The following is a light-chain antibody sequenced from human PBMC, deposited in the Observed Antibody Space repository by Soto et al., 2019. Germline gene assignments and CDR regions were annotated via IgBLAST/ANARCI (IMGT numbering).Light chain of an antibody. CDR1: SSNIGSNT. J-gene: IGLJ2*01. V-gene: IGLV1-44*01. Sequence: QSVLTQPPSASGTPGQRVTISCSGSSSNIGSNTVNWYQQLPGTAPKLLIYSSNQRPSGVPDRFSGSKSGTSASLAISGLQSEDEAEYYCVAWDDSLKAVVFGGGTKLTVL. CDR2: SSN. CDR3: VAWDDSLKAVV.